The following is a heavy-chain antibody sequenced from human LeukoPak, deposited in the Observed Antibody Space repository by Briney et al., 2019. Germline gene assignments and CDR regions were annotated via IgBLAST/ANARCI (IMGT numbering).Heavy chain of an antibody. V-gene: IGHV3-7*01. J-gene: IGHJ4*02. Sequence: GGSLRLSCAASRFTFSHFWMSWVRQAPGKGLEWVAYIKKTGGETYYVDSVKGRFTITRDNTRNSLFLQMYSLRAEDTAMYFCAREDGYCSDGKCYSYFDSWGQGTLVTVSS. CDR3: AREDGYCSDGKCYSYFDS. CDR2: IKKTGGET. D-gene: IGHD2-15*01. CDR1: RFTFSHFW.